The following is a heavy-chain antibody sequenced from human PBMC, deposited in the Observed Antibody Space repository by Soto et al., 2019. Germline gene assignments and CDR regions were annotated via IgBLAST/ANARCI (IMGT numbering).Heavy chain of an antibody. D-gene: IGHD4-4*01. CDR1: GFTFSSYG. V-gene: IGHV3-30*18. CDR2: ISYDGSNK. CDR3: AKDYYTDDYSNSHPDY. J-gene: IGHJ4*02. Sequence: PGGSLRLSCAASGFTFSSYGMHWVRQAPGKGLEWVAVISYDGSNKYYADSVKGRFTISRDNSKNTLYLQMNSLRAEDTAVYYCAKDYYTDDYSNSHPDYWGQGTLVTVSS.